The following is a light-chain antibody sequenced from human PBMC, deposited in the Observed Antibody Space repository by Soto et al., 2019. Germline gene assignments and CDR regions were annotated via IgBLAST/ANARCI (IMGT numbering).Light chain of an antibody. CDR1: SSNIGAVYD. CDR3: QAYYSSLRGFV. CDR2: GTH. V-gene: IGLV1-40*01. J-gene: IGLJ1*01. Sequence: QSVLTQPPSVSGAPGQTVTISCTGSSSNIGAVYDVHWYQQFPGTAPKRLIYGTHNRPSGVPDRISASKSGTSASLAITGPQAEDEAYYYCQAYYSSLRGFVFGTGTKLTVL.